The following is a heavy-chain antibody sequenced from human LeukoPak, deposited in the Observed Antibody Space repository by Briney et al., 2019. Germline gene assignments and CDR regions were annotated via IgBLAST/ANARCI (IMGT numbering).Heavy chain of an antibody. CDR2: IYHSGST. CDR1: GGSISSGGYY. CDR3: ARVDYGDAFDP. J-gene: IGHJ5*02. V-gene: IGHV4-30-2*01. D-gene: IGHD4-17*01. Sequence: PSQTLSLTCTVSGGSISSGGYYWSWIRQPPGKGLEWIGYIYHSGSTYYNPSLKSRVTISVDRSKNQFSLKLSSVTAADTAVYYCARVDYGDAFDPWGQGTLVTVSS.